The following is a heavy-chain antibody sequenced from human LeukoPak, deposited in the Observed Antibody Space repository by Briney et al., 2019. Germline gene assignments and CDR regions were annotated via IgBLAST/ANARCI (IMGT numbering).Heavy chain of an antibody. V-gene: IGHV3-30*18. D-gene: IGHD5-24*01. Sequence: GGSLRLSCAASGFTLSSYGMHWVRQAPGKGLEWVAVISYDGSNKYYADSVKGRFTISRDNSKNTLYLQMNSLRAEHTAVYYCAKRGEMATVPFDYWGQGTLVTVSS. CDR2: ISYDGSNK. J-gene: IGHJ4*02. CDR1: GFTLSSYG. CDR3: AKRGEMATVPFDY.